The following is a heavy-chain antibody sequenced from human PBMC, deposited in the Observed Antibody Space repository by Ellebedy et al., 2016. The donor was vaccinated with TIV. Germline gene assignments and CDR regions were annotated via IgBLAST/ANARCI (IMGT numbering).Heavy chain of an antibody. J-gene: IGHJ6*02. Sequence: PSETLSLTCNVSGGSVSSLSDYWSWIRQPPGTGLEWIGYVYYSGNINYNPSLKSRVTISADTSKNQFSLRLKSVTAADTALYFCARGYGTGRYGLDVWGQGTTVTVS. CDR3: ARGYGTGRYGLDV. CDR2: VYYSGNI. V-gene: IGHV4-61*01. CDR1: GGSVSSLSDY. D-gene: IGHD3-10*01.